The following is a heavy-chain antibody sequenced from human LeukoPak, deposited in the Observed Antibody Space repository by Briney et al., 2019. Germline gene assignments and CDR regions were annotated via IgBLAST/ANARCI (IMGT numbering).Heavy chain of an antibody. Sequence: GGSLRLSCAVSGYTFRNNRMSCVCQAPGKGLEWVANIKQDGSEKYYVDSVKGRFTISRDNAKNSLFLRMNSLRAEDTAVYYCARRSQPGGLTLFYFDYWGQGTLVTVSS. CDR1: GYTFRNNR. J-gene: IGHJ4*02. V-gene: IGHV3-7*01. D-gene: IGHD3-16*01. CDR3: ARRSQPGGLTLFYFDY. CDR2: IKQDGSEK.